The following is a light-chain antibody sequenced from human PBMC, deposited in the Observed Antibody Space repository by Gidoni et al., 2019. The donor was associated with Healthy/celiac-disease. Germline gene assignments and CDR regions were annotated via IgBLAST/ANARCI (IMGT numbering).Light chain of an antibody. Sequence: ANRMTQCLSCFAASTGGRFTITCRASRGISSYLAWYQQKPGNAPKLLIYAASTLQRGVPTRFSGSGSGTDFTLTISCLQSEDFATYYCQQYYSYPMYTFGQGTKLEIK. CDR1: RGISSY. CDR3: QQYYSYPMYT. J-gene: IGKJ2*01. CDR2: AAS. V-gene: IGKV1-8*01.